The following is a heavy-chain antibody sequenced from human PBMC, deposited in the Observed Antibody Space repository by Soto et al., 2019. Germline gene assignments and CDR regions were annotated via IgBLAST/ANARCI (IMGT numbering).Heavy chain of an antibody. D-gene: IGHD6-19*01. J-gene: IGHJ6*02. CDR3: ARDRLQVGSSGWYPSYYYYGMDV. Sequence: QVQLQESGPGLVKPSETLSLTCTVSGGSISSYYWSWIRQPPGKGLEWIGYIYYSGSTNYNPSLKSRVTISVDTSKNQFSLKLSSVTAADTAVYYCARDRLQVGSSGWYPSYYYYGMDVWGQGTTVTVSS. CDR2: IYYSGST. V-gene: IGHV4-59*01. CDR1: GGSISSYY.